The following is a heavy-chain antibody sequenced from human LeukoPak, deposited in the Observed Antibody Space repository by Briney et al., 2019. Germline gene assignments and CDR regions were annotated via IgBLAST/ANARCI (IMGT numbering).Heavy chain of an antibody. V-gene: IGHV3-74*01. CDR2: INSDGSST. CDR3: ATDVPAVTIFGY. D-gene: IGHD2-2*01. J-gene: IGHJ4*02. Sequence: GGSLRLSCAASGFTFSTYWMHWVRQAPGTGLVWVSLINSDGSSTNYADSVKGPSTISRDNAKNTLYLQMNSLRAEDTAVYYCATDVPAVTIFGYWGQGTLVTVSS. CDR1: GFTFSTYW.